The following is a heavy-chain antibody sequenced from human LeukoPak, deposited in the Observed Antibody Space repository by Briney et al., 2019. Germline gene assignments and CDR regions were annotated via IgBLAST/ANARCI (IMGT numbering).Heavy chain of an antibody. D-gene: IGHD1-1*01. CDR3: ARDNDHHAFDI. J-gene: IGHJ3*02. CDR1: GGTFSSYA. V-gene: IGHV1-69*05. CDR2: IIPIFGTA. Sequence: ASVKVSCKAYGGTFSSYAISWVRQAPGQGLEWMGGIIPIFGTANYAQKFQGRVTITTDESTSTAYMELSSLRSEDTAVYYCARDNDHHAFDIWGQGTMVTVSS.